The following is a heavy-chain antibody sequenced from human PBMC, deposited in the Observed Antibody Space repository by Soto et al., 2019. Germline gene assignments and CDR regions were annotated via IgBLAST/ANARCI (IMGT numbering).Heavy chain of an antibody. Sequence: QVQLQESGPGLVKPSETLSLTCTVSGGSISSYYWSWIRQPPGKGLEWIGYIYYSGCTNYNPSLKSRVTISAAPSKNQFSLKLSSVTAEDTAVYYCARFVAAAGYYFDYWGQGTLVTVSS. CDR3: ARFVAAAGYYFDY. CDR1: GGSISSYY. D-gene: IGHD6-25*01. CDR2: IYYSGCT. V-gene: IGHV4-59*01. J-gene: IGHJ4*02.